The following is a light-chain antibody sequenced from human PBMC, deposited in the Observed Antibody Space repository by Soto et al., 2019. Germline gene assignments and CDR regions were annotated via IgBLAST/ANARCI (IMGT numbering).Light chain of an antibody. Sequence: DIQMTQSPSSLSAPLVPRLTITCGSSQSISSWLAWYQQKPGKAPKLLIFGESSLQSGVPSRFSGSGSRTDFTLTIKSMQPEDFATYCCKQTSAAQFAFGTGKKVDIK. CDR1: QSISSW. V-gene: IGKV1-39*01. CDR2: GES. CDR3: KQTSAAQFA. J-gene: IGKJ3*01.